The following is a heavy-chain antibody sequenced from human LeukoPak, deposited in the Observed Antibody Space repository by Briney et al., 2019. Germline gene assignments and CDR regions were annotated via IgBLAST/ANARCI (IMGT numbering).Heavy chain of an antibody. J-gene: IGHJ4*02. D-gene: IGHD6-13*01. CDR2: IYYSGST. CDR3: ARTAAAERDLDY. V-gene: IGHV4-39*01. CDR1: GGSISSSSYY. Sequence: SETLSLTCTVSGGSISSSSYYWGWIRQPPGKGLEWIGSIYYSGSTYSNPSLKSRVTISVDTSKNQFSLKLSSVTAADTAVYYCARTAAAERDLDYWGQGTLVTVSS.